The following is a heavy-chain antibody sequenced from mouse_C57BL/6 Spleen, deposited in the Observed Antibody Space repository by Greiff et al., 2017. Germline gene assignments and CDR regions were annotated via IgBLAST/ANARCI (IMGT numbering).Heavy chain of an antibody. V-gene: IGHV1-82*01. CDR1: GYAFSSSW. Sequence: QVQLQQSGPELVKPGASVKISCKASGYAFSSSWMNWVKQRPGKGLEWIGRIYPGDGNTNYNGKFKGKATLTADKSSSTAYMQLSSLTSEDSAVYVCARLDYGSRGYFDYWGQGTTLTVSS. CDR2: IYPGDGNT. D-gene: IGHD1-1*01. J-gene: IGHJ2*01. CDR3: ARLDYGSRGYFDY.